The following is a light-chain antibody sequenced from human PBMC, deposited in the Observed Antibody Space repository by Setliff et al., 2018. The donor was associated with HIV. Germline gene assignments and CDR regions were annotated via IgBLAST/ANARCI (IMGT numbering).Light chain of an antibody. CDR2: DVS. V-gene: IGLV2-14*03. J-gene: IGLJ2*01. CDR1: SSDIGGYDY. Sequence: QSALTQPASVSGSPGQAITISCTGTSSDIGGYDYVSWYQQHPGKAPKLMIYDVSNRPSGVSNRFSGSKSGNTASLTISGLQAEDEGDYYCSSYTTRSTVAFGGGTK. CDR3: SSYTTRSTVA.